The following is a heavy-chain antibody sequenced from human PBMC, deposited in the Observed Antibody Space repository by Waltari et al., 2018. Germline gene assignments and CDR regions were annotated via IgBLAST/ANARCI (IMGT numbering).Heavy chain of an antibody. V-gene: IGHV4-4*02. Sequence: QLQLEQAGPRLVKPSGTLSLTCGVSGDSTMDNYWWSGVRQPPGWGLEWIGQVHRSGRTNYHPSFASRVIMSIDTSSGQFSLKVTSVTAADTAIYYCARDRGSGLYLDTWGQGILVTVSP. J-gene: IGHJ4*02. CDR1: GDSTMDNYW. CDR2: VHRSGRT. D-gene: IGHD2-15*01. CDR3: ARDRGSGLYLDT.